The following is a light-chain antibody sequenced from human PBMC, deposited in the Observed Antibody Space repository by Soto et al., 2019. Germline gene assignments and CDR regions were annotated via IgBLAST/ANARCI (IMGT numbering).Light chain of an antibody. Sequence: EIVLTQSPATLSLSPGERATLSCRASQSLSSNFLAWYQQKPGQPPRLLIYDSSTRATGLPDRVSGSGSGTDVTLTITRLEPEDSAVYFCQQYTDPPTTFGQGTRLEIK. V-gene: IGKV3-20*01. J-gene: IGKJ5*01. CDR1: QSLSSNF. CDR2: DSS. CDR3: QQYTDPPTT.